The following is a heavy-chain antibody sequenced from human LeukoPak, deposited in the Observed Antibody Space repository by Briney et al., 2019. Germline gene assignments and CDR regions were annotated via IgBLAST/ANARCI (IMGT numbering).Heavy chain of an antibody. J-gene: IGHJ5*02. CDR3: ARGPASGSNFAWFDP. D-gene: IGHD3-10*01. V-gene: IGHV4-34*01. Sequence: PSETLSLTCAVYGGSLSHYYWSWIRQPPGKGLEWIGEINHSGSTNYNPSLKSRVTISVDMSKNQFSLELTSVTAADTAVYYCARGPASGSNFAWFDPWGQRTLVTVSS. CDR2: INHSGST. CDR1: GGSLSHYY.